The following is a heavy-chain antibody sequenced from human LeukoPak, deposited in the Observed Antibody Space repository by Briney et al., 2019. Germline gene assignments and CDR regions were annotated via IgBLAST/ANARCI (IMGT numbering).Heavy chain of an antibody. CDR1: ADSILSHY. CDR2: VHHSGNT. J-gene: IGHJ4*02. D-gene: IGHD6-19*01. V-gene: IGHV4-59*11. CDR3: ARAIGWYPYYFDS. Sequence: PETLSLTCTVSADSILSHYWTWVRQAPGTGLEWVGDVHHSGNTNLNPSLTSRGTIPLGMSRKQFSQKVTSMTAADTAVYYCARAIGWYPYYFDSWGQGTLVTASS.